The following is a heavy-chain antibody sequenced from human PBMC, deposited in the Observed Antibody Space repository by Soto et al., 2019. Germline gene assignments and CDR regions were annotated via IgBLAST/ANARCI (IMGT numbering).Heavy chain of an antibody. V-gene: IGHV3-11*06. CDR1: GFTFSDYY. J-gene: IGHJ6*02. CDR2: ISPGSRYP. D-gene: IGHD2-15*01. Sequence: GGSLRLSCASSGFTFSDYYVSWIRQAPGKGLEWLSYISPGSRYPAYADSVKGRFTISRDNARRSLSLQMNSLTVDDTAVYYCAREGWPLLQTGMDVWGQGTTVTVSS. CDR3: AREGWPLLQTGMDV.